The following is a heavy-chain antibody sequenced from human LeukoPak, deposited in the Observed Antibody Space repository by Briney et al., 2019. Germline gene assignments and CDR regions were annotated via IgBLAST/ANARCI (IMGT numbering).Heavy chain of an antibody. CDR2: INPNSGDS. CDR3: ARVRGSCTTTSCSSFDF. CDR1: GYTFTAYY. J-gene: IGHJ4*02. D-gene: IGHD2-2*01. V-gene: IGHV1-2*02. Sequence: PSVKVSCKASGYTFTAYYMHWVRQAPGQGLEWMGWINPNSGDSNYAQKFEGRVTMTRETSISTAYMELSRVRSDDTAVYYCARVRGSCTTTSCSSFDFWGQGTLVTVSP.